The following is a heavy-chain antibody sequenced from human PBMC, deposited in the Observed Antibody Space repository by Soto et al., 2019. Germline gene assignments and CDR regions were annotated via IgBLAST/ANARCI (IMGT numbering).Heavy chain of an antibody. Sequence: VQLVESGGGLVKPGGSLRLSCAASGFTFSNAWMSWVRQPPGKGLEWVGRIKSKTDGGTTDYVAPVKGRFIISRDDSKNMVYLQMNSLKTEDTAMYYCTTGQVAGTRDYWGQGTLVTVS. J-gene: IGHJ4*02. V-gene: IGHV3-15*01. CDR1: GFTFSNAW. D-gene: IGHD6-19*01. CDR3: TTGQVAGTRDY. CDR2: IKSKTDGGTT.